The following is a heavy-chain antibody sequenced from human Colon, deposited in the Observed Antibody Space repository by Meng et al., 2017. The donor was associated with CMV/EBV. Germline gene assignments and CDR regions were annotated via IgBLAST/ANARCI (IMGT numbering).Heavy chain of an antibody. Sequence: GESLKISCAASGFTFSSYSMNWVRQAPGKGLEWVSSISSSSSYIYYADSVKGRFTISRDNAKNSLYLQMNSLRAEDTAVYYCARERGGYGSYSYYYYGMDVWGQGTTVTVSS. CDR3: ARERGGYGSYSYYYYGMDV. CDR1: GFTFSSYS. V-gene: IGHV3-21*01. J-gene: IGHJ6*02. CDR2: ISSSSSYI. D-gene: IGHD1-26*01.